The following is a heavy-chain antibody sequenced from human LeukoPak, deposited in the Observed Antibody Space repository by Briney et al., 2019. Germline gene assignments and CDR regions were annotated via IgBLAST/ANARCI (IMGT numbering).Heavy chain of an antibody. J-gene: IGHJ2*01. Sequence: ASVKVSCKASGYTFTSYGISWVRQAPGQGLEWMGWISAYNGNTNYAQKLQGRFTMTTDTSTSTAYMELRSLRSDDTAVYYCARGGYYDSSGYYRGYFDLWGRGTLVTVSS. V-gene: IGHV1-18*01. CDR1: GYTFTSYG. D-gene: IGHD3-22*01. CDR2: ISAYNGNT. CDR3: ARGGYYDSSGYYRGYFDL.